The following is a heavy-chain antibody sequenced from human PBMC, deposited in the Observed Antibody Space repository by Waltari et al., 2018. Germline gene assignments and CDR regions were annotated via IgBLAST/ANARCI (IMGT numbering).Heavy chain of an antibody. CDR2: IKEDGSDK. CDR3: AHSGSYFDY. D-gene: IGHD1-26*01. CDR1: GFTFTSDW. J-gene: IGHJ4*02. Sequence: EVRLVESGGGLVQPGGSLRLSCAASGFTFTSDWMSWVRQAPGKGLEWVANIKEDGSDKNYVDSVRGRFTISRDNARNSVYLQMNSLRAEDTAVYYCAHSGSYFDYWGRGTLVTVSS. V-gene: IGHV3-7*01.